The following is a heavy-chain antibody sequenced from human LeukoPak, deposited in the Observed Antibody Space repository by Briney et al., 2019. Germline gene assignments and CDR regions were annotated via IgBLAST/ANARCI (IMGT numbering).Heavy chain of an antibody. Sequence: GGSLRLSCAASGFTFSSYNMHWVRQAPGKGPEWVSFIERSSNFIYYADSVRGRFTISRDNARNSLYLQMHSLRAEDTALYYCAVDFWTGHDYWGQGTPVTVSS. V-gene: IGHV3-48*01. CDR3: AVDFWTGHDY. CDR2: IERSSNFI. D-gene: IGHD3-3*01. CDR1: GFTFSSYN. J-gene: IGHJ4*02.